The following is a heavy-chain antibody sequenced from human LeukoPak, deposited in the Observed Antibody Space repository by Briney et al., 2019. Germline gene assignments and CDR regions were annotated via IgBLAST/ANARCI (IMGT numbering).Heavy chain of an antibody. CDR3: ARDGITGTACGMDV. Sequence: GGSLRLSCVVSGFTVSSNYMSWVRQAPGKGLEWVSVIYSGGTTNYADSVKGRFTVYRDNSKNTLYLQMNSLRAEDTAVYYCARDGITGTACGMDVWGQGTTVTVSS. D-gene: IGHD1-20*01. J-gene: IGHJ6*02. CDR1: GFTVSSNY. CDR2: IYSGGTT. V-gene: IGHV3-66*01.